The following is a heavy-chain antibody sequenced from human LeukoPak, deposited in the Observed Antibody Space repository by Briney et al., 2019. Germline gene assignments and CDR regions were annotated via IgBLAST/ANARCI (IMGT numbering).Heavy chain of an antibody. D-gene: IGHD7-27*01. CDR3: AKAANWGSFPYYFDY. V-gene: IGHV3-23*01. J-gene: IGHJ4*02. Sequence: SGGSLRLSCAASGFTFSSYAMSWVRQAPGKGLEWVSAISGSGGSTYYADSVKGRFTISRDNSKNTLYLQMNSLRAEDTAVYYCAKAANWGSFPYYFDYWGQGTLVTVSS. CDR1: GFTFSSYA. CDR2: ISGSGGST.